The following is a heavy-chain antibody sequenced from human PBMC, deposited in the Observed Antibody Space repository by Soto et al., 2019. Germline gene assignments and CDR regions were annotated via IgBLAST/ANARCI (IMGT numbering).Heavy chain of an antibody. CDR2: IKQDGSEK. Sequence: PGGSLRLSCAASGFTFSSYWMSWVRQAPGKGLEWVANIKQDGSEKYYVDSVKGRFTISRDNAKNSLYLQTNSLRAEDTAVYYCARDPDDFWSGPHYGMDVWGQGTTVTVSS. CDR1: GFTFSSYW. J-gene: IGHJ6*02. V-gene: IGHV3-7*05. D-gene: IGHD3-3*01. CDR3: ARDPDDFWSGPHYGMDV.